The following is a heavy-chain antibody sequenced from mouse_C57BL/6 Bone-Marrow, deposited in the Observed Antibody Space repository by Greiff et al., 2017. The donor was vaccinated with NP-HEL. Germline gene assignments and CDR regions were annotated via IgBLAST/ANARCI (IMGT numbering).Heavy chain of an antibody. Sequence: EVQLQQSGAELVRPGASVKLSCTASGFNIKDDYMHWVKQRPEHGLEWIGWIDPEHGDTEYASKFQGKATITAATSSHTAYLQLSSLTSQDTAVYYGTTSGTSTVVATKGAMDYWGQGTSVTVSS. CDR3: TTSGTSTVVATKGAMDY. D-gene: IGHD1-1*01. CDR2: IDPEHGDT. J-gene: IGHJ4*01. V-gene: IGHV14-4*01. CDR1: GFNIKDDY.